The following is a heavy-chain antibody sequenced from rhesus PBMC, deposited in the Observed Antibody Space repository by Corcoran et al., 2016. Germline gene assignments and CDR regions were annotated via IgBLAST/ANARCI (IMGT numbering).Heavy chain of an antibody. Sequence: QVQLQESGPGLVKPSETLSLTCAVSGYSISSGYGWGWIRQPPGKGLEWIGQIYGGSGSTYYNPSLKSLVTVSKDPSKNQFSLKLSSVTAADTAVYYCARVRIAADLYFDYWGQGVLVTVSS. CDR1: GYSISSGYG. J-gene: IGHJ4*01. CDR3: ARVRIAADLYFDY. V-gene: IGHV4-127*01. D-gene: IGHD6-13*01. CDR2: IYGGSGST.